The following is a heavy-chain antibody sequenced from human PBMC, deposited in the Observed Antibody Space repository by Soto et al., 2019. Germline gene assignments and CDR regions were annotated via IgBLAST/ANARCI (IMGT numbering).Heavy chain of an antibody. V-gene: IGHV1-8*01. CDR1: GYTFTSYD. J-gene: IGHJ4*02. D-gene: IGHD6-19*01. Sequence: QVQLVQSGAEVKKPGDSVKVSCKASGYTFTSYDINWVRQATGQGLEWMGWMNPNSGNTGYAQKFQGRVTMTRNTSISTAYMELSSLTSEDTSVYYCAISIAVAGTRDYWGQVTLVTVSS. CDR3: AISIAVAGTRDY. CDR2: MNPNSGNT.